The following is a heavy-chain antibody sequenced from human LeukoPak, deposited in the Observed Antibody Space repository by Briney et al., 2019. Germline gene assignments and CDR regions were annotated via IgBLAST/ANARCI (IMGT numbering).Heavy chain of an antibody. Sequence: PSETLSLTCTVSGYSISSGYYWGWIRQPPGKGLEWIGSIYHSGTTYYNPSLKSRVTISVDTSKNQFSLKLSSVTAADTAVYYCERTYSGSYRQTYYYYYMDVWGKATTVTVSS. V-gene: IGHV4-38-2*02. J-gene: IGHJ6*03. CDR3: ERTYSGSYRQTYYYYYMDV. CDR2: IYHSGTT. D-gene: IGHD1-26*01. CDR1: GYSISSGYY.